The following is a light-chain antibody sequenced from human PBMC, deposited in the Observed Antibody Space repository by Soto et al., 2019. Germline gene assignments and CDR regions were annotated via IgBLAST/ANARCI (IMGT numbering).Light chain of an antibody. CDR1: QSVSRSY. J-gene: IGKJ1*01. CDR3: HQYGSSPPT. CDR2: GAS. Sequence: XILLTQSPCTLSLSPGERSTLSCRTSQSVSRSYLAWYQQKPGQAPRLLIYGASSRATGIPERLSGSGSGKDFTITISRLEPEDFAVYYCHQYGSSPPTFGQGAKVDIK. V-gene: IGKV3-20*01.